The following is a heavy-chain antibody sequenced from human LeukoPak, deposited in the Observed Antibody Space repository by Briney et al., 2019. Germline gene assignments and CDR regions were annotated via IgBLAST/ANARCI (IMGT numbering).Heavy chain of an antibody. V-gene: IGHV3-9*01. J-gene: IGHJ6*03. D-gene: IGHD3-10*01. Sequence: GGSLRLSCAASGFSFDDYVMHWVRQAPGKGLEWVSGISWNSDNIVYADSVKGRFTISRDNAKNSLYLQMNSLRAEDTAVYYCAKDGYGSGSHYYMDVWGKGTTVTISS. CDR2: ISWNSDNI. CDR1: GFSFDDYV. CDR3: AKDGYGSGSHYYMDV.